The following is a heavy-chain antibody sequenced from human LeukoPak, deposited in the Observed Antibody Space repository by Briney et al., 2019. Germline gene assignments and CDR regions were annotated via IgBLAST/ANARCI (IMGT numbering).Heavy chain of an antibody. CDR2: IYHSGTT. CDR1: GGSISRYY. CDR3: ARGLPYNWFDP. Sequence: SETLSLTCTVSGGSISRYYWSWLRQPPGKGLEWIGYIYHSGTTNYNPSLKSRVTISVDTSKNQFSLKLSSVTAADTAVYYCARGLPYNWFDPWGQGTLVTVPS. V-gene: IGHV4-59*01. D-gene: IGHD5-18*01. J-gene: IGHJ5*02.